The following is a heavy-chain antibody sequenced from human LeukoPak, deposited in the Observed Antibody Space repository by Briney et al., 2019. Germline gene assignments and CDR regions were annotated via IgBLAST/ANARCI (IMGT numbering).Heavy chain of an antibody. V-gene: IGHV4-34*01. CDR3: ARTTTSFDD. D-gene: IGHD1-26*01. J-gene: IGHJ4*02. Sequence: PSETLSLTCAVYGGSFSGYYWSWIRQPPGKGLEWIGEINHSGSTNYNPSLKSRVTISVDTSKNQFSLNLSSVTAADTAVYYCARTTTSFDDWGQGTLVTVSS. CDR2: INHSGST. CDR1: GGSFSGYY.